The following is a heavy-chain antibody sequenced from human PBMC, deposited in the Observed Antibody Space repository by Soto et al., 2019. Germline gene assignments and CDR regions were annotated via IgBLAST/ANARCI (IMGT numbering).Heavy chain of an antibody. CDR2: ISGSGGST. J-gene: IGHJ3*02. V-gene: IGHV3-23*01. CDR3: AKDRETSTWDNAFDI. D-gene: IGHD6-13*01. CDR1: GFTFSSYA. Sequence: GGSLRLSCAASGFTFSSYAISWVRQAPGKGLEWVSSISGSGGSTYYADSVKGRFTISRDNSNNTLYVQMNILRAEDTAVYYCAKDRETSTWDNAFDIWGQGTMVTVS.